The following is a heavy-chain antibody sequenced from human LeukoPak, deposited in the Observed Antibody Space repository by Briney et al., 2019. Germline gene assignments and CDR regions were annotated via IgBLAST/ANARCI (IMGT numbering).Heavy chain of an antibody. V-gene: IGHV4-30-4*08. CDR1: GGSISSGDYY. D-gene: IGHD3-3*01. CDR2: IYYSGST. CDR3: ASVVVTIFGGGKWFDP. Sequence: SQTLSLTCTVSGGSISSGDYYWSWIRQPPGKGLEWIGYIYYSGSTYYNPSLKSRVTISVDTSKNQFSLKLSSVTAADTAVYYCASVVVTIFGGGKWFDPWGQGTLVTVSS. J-gene: IGHJ5*02.